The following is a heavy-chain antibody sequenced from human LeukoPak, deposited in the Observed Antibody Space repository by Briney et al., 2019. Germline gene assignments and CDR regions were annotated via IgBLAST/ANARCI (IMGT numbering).Heavy chain of an antibody. CDR1: GFTFSDYY. CDR3: ARSGVAAETRLDY. J-gene: IGHJ4*02. Sequence: PGGSLRLSCAASGFTFSDYYMSWIRQAPGKGLEWVSYISSSGSTIYYTDSVKGRFTISSDNSKNTLYLQMNSLRAEDTAVYYCARSGVAAETRLDYWGQGTLVTVSS. D-gene: IGHD2-15*01. CDR2: ISSSGSTI. V-gene: IGHV3-11*01.